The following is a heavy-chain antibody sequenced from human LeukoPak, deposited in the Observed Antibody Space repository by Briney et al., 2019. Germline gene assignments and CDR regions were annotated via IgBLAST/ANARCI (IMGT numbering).Heavy chain of an antibody. CDR1: GNTFTDYY. V-gene: IGHV1-2*02. CDR2: INPNSGGT. CDR3: ARWPVTGDDAFDL. Sequence: GASVKVSCKASGNTFTDYYMLWVRLAPGQGLEWMGWINPNSGGTNYAQKFQGRVTMTRDTSISTAYMELSRLRSDDTAVYYCARWPVTGDDAFDLWGQRRMVTVSS. J-gene: IGHJ3*01. D-gene: IGHD7-27*01.